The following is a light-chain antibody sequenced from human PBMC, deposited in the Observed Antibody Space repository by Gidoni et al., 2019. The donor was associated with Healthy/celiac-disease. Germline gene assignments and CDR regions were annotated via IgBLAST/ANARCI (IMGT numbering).Light chain of an antibody. CDR1: SSDVGSYNL. J-gene: IGLJ3*02. Sequence: QSALTQPASVSGSPGQSITISCTGTSSDVGSYNLVSWYQQHPGKAPKLMIYEVSKRLSGVSNRFSGSKSGNTASLTISGLQAEDEADYYCCSYAGSSNWVFGGGTKLTVL. CDR3: CSYAGSSNWV. V-gene: IGLV2-23*02. CDR2: EVS.